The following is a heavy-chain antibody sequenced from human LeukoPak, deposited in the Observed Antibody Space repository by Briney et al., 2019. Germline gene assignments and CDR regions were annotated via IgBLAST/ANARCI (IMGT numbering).Heavy chain of an antibody. CDR2: ISGSGDST. CDR1: GFTFSSYA. CDR3: ARLARYYYGMDV. J-gene: IGHJ6*02. Sequence: GGSLRLSCAASGFTFSSYAMSWVRQAPGKGLEWVSGISGSGDSTYYADSVKGRFTISRDNSKNTLYLQMNSLRAEDTAVYYCARLARYYYGMDVWGQGTTVTVSS. D-gene: IGHD2-21*01. V-gene: IGHV3-23*01.